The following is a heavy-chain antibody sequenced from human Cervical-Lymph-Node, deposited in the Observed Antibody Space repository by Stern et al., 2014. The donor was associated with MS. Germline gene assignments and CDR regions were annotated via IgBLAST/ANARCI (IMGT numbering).Heavy chain of an antibody. CDR3: AKAGSGWDLRDYYYAVDV. CDR2: IPYDGSHK. CDR1: GFTISYYG. Sequence: VQLVESGGGVVQPGRSLRLSCAASGFTISYYGMHLVRQAPGKGLEWLTVIPYDGSHKYYADSVMGRFTISRDNSKNTLYLQMNSLRAEDTAIYYCAKAGSGWDLRDYYYAVDVWGQGTTVTVSS. V-gene: IGHV3-30*18. J-gene: IGHJ6*02. D-gene: IGHD6-19*01.